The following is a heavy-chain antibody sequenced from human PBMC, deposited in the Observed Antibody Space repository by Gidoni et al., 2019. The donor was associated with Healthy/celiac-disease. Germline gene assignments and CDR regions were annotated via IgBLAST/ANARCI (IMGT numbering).Heavy chain of an antibody. CDR2: VNHSGST. V-gene: IGHV4-34*01. CDR3: ARGAKITIFGVVIKASFDY. CDR1: GGSFSGYY. D-gene: IGHD3-3*01. Sequence: QVQLQQWCAGLFKPSETLSLTCAAYGGSFSGYYWSWLRQPPGKGLEWIGEVNHSGSTNYNPSLKNRVTISVDTSKNQFSLKLSSVTAADTAVYYCARGAKITIFGVVIKASFDYWGQGTLVTVSS. J-gene: IGHJ4*02.